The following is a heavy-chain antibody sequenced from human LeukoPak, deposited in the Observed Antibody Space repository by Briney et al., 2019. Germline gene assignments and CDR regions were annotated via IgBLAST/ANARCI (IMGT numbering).Heavy chain of an antibody. J-gene: IGHJ4*02. V-gene: IGHV3-48*01. CDR1: GFTFSSYS. CDR2: ISSSGSSI. CDR3: ARGDTAMCPGDY. Sequence: PGGSLRLSCAASGFTFSSYSMSWVRQAPGKGLEWVSYISSSGSSIHYADSVKGRFSISRDNAKNSLYLQMNSLRAEDTAVYYCARGDTAMCPGDYWGQGTLVTVSS. D-gene: IGHD5-18*01.